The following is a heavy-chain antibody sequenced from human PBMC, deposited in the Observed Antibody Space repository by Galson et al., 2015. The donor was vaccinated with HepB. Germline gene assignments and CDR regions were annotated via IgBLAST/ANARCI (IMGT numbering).Heavy chain of an antibody. J-gene: IGHJ6*02. Sequence: SVKVSCKASGGTFSSYTISWVRQAPGQGLEWMGRIIPILGIANYAQKFQGRVTITADKSTSTAYMELSSLRSEDTAVYYCARLYYYDSSGYYPRTYYYGMDVWGQGTTVTVSS. CDR2: IIPILGIA. V-gene: IGHV1-69*02. D-gene: IGHD3-22*01. CDR1: GGTFSSYT. CDR3: ARLYYYDSSGYYPRTYYYGMDV.